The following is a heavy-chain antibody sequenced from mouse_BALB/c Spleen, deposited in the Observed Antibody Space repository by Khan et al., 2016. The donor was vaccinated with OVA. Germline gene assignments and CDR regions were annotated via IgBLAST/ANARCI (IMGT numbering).Heavy chain of an antibody. CDR1: GFTFSAYG. Sequence: EVELVESGGDLVKPGGSLKLSCAASGFTFSAYGMSWVRQSPDKRLEWVATISSDGTYTYYPDSVKGRFTISRDNAKNTLYLQMGSLKSEDTAMYYCASHLAGSFAYWGQGTLVTVSA. CDR3: ASHLAGSFAY. J-gene: IGHJ3*01. D-gene: IGHD1-1*01. V-gene: IGHV5-6*01. CDR2: ISSDGTYT.